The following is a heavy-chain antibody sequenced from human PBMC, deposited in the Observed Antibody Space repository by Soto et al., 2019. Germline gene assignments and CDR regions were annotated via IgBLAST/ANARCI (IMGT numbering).Heavy chain of an antibody. CDR2: ISFDGSNK. D-gene: IGHD2-2*01. J-gene: IGHJ6*02. V-gene: IGHV3-30*18. CDR3: AKDRGYCSSINCPGGYYYHDGMDV. CDR1: GFTLSSHG. Sequence: QVQLVESGGGVVQPGRSLRLSCAASGFTLSSHGMHWVRQAPGKGLEWVAIISFDGSNKHYADSVKGRFTTSRDNSKNTLYLQMNSLRAEDTAVYFCAKDRGYCSSINCPGGYYYHDGMDVWGQGTTVTVSS.